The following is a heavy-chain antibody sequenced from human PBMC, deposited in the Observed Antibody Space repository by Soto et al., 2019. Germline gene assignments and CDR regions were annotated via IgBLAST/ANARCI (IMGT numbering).Heavy chain of an antibody. CDR3: ARGGMRRSFDS. V-gene: IGHV2-5*02. Sequence: QITLKESGTTLVKPTETLTLTCTFSGFALSTSGVGVGWIRQPPGKALEWLALIYWDDDKRYSPSLKNRLTITKDASEYQVVLTITHMDPVDTATYSCARGGMRRSFDSWGQGTQVTVSS. CDR2: IYWDDDK. J-gene: IGHJ4*02. CDR1: GFALSTSGVG.